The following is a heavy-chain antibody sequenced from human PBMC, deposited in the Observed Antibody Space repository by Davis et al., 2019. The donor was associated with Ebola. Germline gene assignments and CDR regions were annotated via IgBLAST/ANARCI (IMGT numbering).Heavy chain of an antibody. CDR2: INSDGSST. CDR3: ARGLWYNWNSPHFDY. D-gene: IGHD1-7*01. V-gene: IGHV3-74*01. Sequence: GESLKISCAASGFTFSSYWMHWVRQAPGKGLVWVSRINSDGSSTSYADSVKGRFTISRDNAKNTLYLQMNSLRAEDTAVYYCARGLWYNWNSPHFDYWGQGTLVTVSS. J-gene: IGHJ4*02. CDR1: GFTFSSYW.